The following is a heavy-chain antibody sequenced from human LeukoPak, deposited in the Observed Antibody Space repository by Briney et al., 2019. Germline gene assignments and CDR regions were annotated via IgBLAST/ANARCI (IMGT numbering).Heavy chain of an antibody. CDR2: ISGSGGST. CDR3: AKGIYDSSGYDY. CDR1: GFTFSSYA. V-gene: IGHV3-23*01. Sequence: GGSLRLSCAASGFTFSSYAMSWVRQAPGKGLEWVSAISGSGGSTHYADSVKGRFTISRDNSKNTLYLQMNSLRAEDTAVYYCAKGIYDSSGYDYWGQGTLVTVSS. J-gene: IGHJ4*02. D-gene: IGHD3-22*01.